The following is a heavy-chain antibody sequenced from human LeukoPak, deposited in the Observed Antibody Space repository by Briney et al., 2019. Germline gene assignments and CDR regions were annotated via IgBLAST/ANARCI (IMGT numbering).Heavy chain of an antibody. CDR3: ARPSRGAAGAFDI. J-gene: IGHJ3*02. V-gene: IGHV4-59*08. D-gene: IGHD3-10*01. CDR2: IYYSGST. CDR1: GGSISSYF. Sequence: SETLSLTCTVSGGSISSYFWSWIRQPPGKGLEWIGYIYYSGSTNYNPSLKSRVTISVDTSKNQFSLKLSSVTAADTAVYYCARPSRGAAGAFDIWGQGTMVTVSS.